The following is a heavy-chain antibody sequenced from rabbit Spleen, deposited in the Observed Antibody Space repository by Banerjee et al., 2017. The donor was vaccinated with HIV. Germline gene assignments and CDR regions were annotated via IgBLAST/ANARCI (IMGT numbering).Heavy chain of an antibody. V-gene: IGHV1S45*01. CDR3: ARDIYGYGGFNL. Sequence: EQLEESGGGLVKPEGSLTLTCKASGVSLNDKDVMCWVRQAPGKGLEWIACINIVTGKSVYASWAKGRFTISKTSSTTVTLQMTSLTAADTATYFCARDIYGYGGFNLWGPGTLVTVS. D-gene: IGHD6-1*01. CDR1: GVSLNDKDV. CDR2: INIVTGKS. J-gene: IGHJ4*01.